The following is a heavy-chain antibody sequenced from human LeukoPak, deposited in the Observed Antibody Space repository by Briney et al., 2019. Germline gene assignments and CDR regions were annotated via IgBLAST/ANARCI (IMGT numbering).Heavy chain of an antibody. V-gene: IGHV1-69*06. Sequence: SVKVSCKASGGTFSSYAISWVRQAPGQGLEWMGGIIPIFGTANYAQKFQGRVTITADKSTSTAHMELSSLRSEDTAVYYCARRTYYYGSGSPLGYWGQGTLVTVSS. J-gene: IGHJ4*02. CDR2: IIPIFGTA. CDR1: GGTFSSYA. D-gene: IGHD3-10*01. CDR3: ARRTYYYGSGSPLGY.